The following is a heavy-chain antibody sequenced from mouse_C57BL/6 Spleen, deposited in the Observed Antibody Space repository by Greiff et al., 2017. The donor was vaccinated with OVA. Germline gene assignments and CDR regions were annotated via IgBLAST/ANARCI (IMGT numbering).Heavy chain of an antibody. CDR2: ISDGGSYT. Sequence: EVQLVESGGGLVKPGGSLKLSCAASGFTFSSYAMSWVRQTPEKRLEWVATISDGGSYTYYPDNVKGRFTISRDNAKNNLYQQMSHLKSEDTAMYYCARVDSNWYFDVWGTGTTVTVSS. J-gene: IGHJ1*03. V-gene: IGHV5-4*01. CDR1: GFTFSSYA. D-gene: IGHD2-5*01. CDR3: ARVDSNWYFDV.